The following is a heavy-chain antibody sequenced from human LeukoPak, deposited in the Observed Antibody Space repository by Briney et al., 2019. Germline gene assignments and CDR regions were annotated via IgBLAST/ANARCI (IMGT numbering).Heavy chain of an antibody. CDR2: VDPEDGET. CDR1: GYTFTDYY. V-gene: IGHV1-69-2*01. Sequence: ASVKVSCKVSGYTFTDYYMRWVQQAPGKGLEWMGLVDPEDGETIYAEKFQGRVTITADTSTDTAYMELSSLRSEDTAVYYCATVPTVTKNPPGYWGQGTLVTVSS. D-gene: IGHD4-11*01. J-gene: IGHJ4*02. CDR3: ATVPTVTKNPPGY.